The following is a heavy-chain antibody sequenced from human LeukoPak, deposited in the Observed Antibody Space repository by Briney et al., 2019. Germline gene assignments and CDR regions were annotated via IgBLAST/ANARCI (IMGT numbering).Heavy chain of an antibody. Sequence: ASVKVSCKASGYTFTGYYMHWVRQAPGQGLEWMGWINPNSGGTNYAQKFQGRVTMTRDTSISTAYMELSRLRSDDTAVYYCAGNTAVAGSPQGLPSLDVWGKGTTVTVSS. D-gene: IGHD6-19*01. J-gene: IGHJ6*04. CDR1: GYTFTGYY. V-gene: IGHV1-2*02. CDR2: INPNSGGT. CDR3: AGNTAVAGSPQGLPSLDV.